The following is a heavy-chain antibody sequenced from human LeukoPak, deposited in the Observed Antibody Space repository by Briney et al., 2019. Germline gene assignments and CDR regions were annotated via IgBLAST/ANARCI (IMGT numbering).Heavy chain of an antibody. V-gene: IGHV1-18*04. J-gene: IGHJ4*02. Sequence: ASVKVSCKASGYTFTSYYMHWVRQAPGQGLEWMGWISAYNGNTNYAQKLQGRVTMTTDTSTSTAYMELRSLRSDDTAVYYCARESYDFWSGYRYYFDYWGQGTLVTVSS. CDR1: GYTFTSYY. CDR3: ARESYDFWSGYRYYFDY. CDR2: ISAYNGNT. D-gene: IGHD3-3*01.